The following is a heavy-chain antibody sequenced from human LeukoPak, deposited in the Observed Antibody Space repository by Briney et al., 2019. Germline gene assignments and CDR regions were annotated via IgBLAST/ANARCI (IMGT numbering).Heavy chain of an antibody. V-gene: IGHV4-59*10. CDR1: GGSFSGYY. J-gene: IGHJ3*02. Sequence: SETLSLTCAVYGGSFSGYYWSWIRQPAGKGLEWIGRIYTSGSTNYNSSLRSRLTMSVDTSKNQFSLRLSSVTAADTAVYFCVRLEHDYGDPGDAFDNWGQGKMVTVSS. CDR2: IYTSGST. D-gene: IGHD4-17*01. CDR3: VRLEHDYGDPGDAFDN.